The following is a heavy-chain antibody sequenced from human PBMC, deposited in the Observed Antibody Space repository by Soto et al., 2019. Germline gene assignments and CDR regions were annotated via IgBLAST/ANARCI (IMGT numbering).Heavy chain of an antibody. CDR2: IYYDGNS. Sequence: SETLSLTCTVSGSSINSGDYYWTWIRQPPGKGLEWIGYIYYDGNSQHNPSLKSRVTMSVDTSKNQFSLKLTSVTAADTAVYYCARDRRWLARGPNNWFDPWGQGTLVTVSS. CDR3: ARDRRWLARGPNNWFDP. V-gene: IGHV4-30-4*01. CDR1: GSSINSGDYY. J-gene: IGHJ5*02. D-gene: IGHD5-12*01.